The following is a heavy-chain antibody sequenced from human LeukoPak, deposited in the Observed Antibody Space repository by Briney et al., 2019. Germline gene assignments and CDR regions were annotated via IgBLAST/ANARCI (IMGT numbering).Heavy chain of an antibody. Sequence: SQTLSLTCTVSGDSISSGGYYWSWLRQHPGKGLEWIGYIYDSGTTYYNPSLKSRLTISVDTSKNQFSLKLRSLTAADTAVYYCARGGDRRGFDYWGQGTLVTVSS. CDR2: IYDSGTT. V-gene: IGHV4-31*03. CDR3: ARGGDRRGFDY. D-gene: IGHD1-14*01. CDR1: GDSISSGGYY. J-gene: IGHJ4*02.